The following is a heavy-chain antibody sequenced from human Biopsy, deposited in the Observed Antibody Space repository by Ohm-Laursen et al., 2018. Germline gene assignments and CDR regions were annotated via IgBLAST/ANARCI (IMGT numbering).Heavy chain of an antibody. D-gene: IGHD3-3*01. CDR3: ARVRSGGRVTVFGVEVKTGWLDH. Sequence: GSSVKVSCKVSGYTFTTYDINWVRQAPGQGLEWMGWMNPANGDAGYAQSFRGRVTMTRSTSITTAYMELSSLGSEDTAVYYCARVRSGGRVTVFGVEVKTGWLDHWGQGTLVTVSS. V-gene: IGHV1-8*01. J-gene: IGHJ5*02. CDR1: GYTFTTYD. CDR2: MNPANGDA.